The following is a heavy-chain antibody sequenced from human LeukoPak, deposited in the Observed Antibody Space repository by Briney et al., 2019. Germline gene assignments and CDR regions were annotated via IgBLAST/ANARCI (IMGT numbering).Heavy chain of an antibody. D-gene: IGHD6-6*01. V-gene: IGHV3-33*06. Sequence: PGRSLRLSCAASGFTFSSYGMHWVRQAPGKGLEWVAVIWYDGSNKYYADSVKGRFTISRDNSKNTLYPQMNSLGAEDTAVSYCAKDLIAARHFDYWGQGTLVTVSS. CDR2: IWYDGSNK. CDR1: GFTFSSYG. J-gene: IGHJ4*02. CDR3: AKDLIAARHFDY.